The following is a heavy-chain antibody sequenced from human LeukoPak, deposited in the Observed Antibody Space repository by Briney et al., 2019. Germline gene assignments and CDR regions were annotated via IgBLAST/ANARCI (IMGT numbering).Heavy chain of an antibody. J-gene: IGHJ4*02. CDR3: KNSGQANHGDF. D-gene: IGHD1-7*01. CDR2: IYSDGRT. Sequence: GGSLRLSCAASGFTVRNNDMSWLRQAPGKGLEWVSIIYSDGRTFYADSVKGGFTISRDNSKNTLYLQMNSLRDEDTDVYYCKNSGQANHGDFWGQGTPVTVSS. CDR1: GFTVRNND. V-gene: IGHV3-53*01.